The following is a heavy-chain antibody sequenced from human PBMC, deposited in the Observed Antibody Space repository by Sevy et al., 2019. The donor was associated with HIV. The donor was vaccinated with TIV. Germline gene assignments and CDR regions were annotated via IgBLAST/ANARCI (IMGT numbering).Heavy chain of an antibody. D-gene: IGHD4-17*01. J-gene: IGHJ4*02. CDR1: GFTFSNAW. CDR3: TSRDYGDCSAVDY. CDR2: IKSKTDGGTT. Sequence: GGSLRLSCAASGFTFSNAWMNWVRQAPGKGLEWVGRIKSKTDGGTTDYAAPVKGRFTISRDDSKNTLYLQMNSLKTEDTAVYYCTSRDYGDCSAVDYWGQGTLVTVSS. V-gene: IGHV3-15*07.